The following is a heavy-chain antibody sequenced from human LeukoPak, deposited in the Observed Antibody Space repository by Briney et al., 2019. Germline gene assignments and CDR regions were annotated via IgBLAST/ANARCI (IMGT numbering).Heavy chain of an antibody. D-gene: IGHD5-18*01. Sequence: PGGSLRLSCAASGFTFSSYWMSWVRQAPGKGLEWVANIKQGGSEKYYVDSVKGRFTISRDNAKNSLYLQMNSLRAEDTAVYYCARGAAWYSYGPNWFDPWGQGTLVTVSS. CDR2: IKQGGSEK. CDR3: ARGAAWYSYGPNWFDP. V-gene: IGHV3-7*01. CDR1: GFTFSSYW. J-gene: IGHJ5*02.